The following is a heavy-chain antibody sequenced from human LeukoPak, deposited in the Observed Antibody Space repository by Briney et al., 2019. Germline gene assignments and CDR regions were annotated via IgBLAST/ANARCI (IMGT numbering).Heavy chain of an antibody. V-gene: IGHV3-23*01. D-gene: IGHD3-22*01. Sequence: GGSLRLSCAASGFTFSSYGMSWVRQAPGKGLEWVSGISGSGDTTHYADSVKGRFTISRDNSKNTLYLQMNSLRAEDTAVYYCARAADGIVVVPYDYWGQGTLVTVSS. CDR2: ISGSGDTT. J-gene: IGHJ4*02. CDR1: GFTFSSYG. CDR3: ARAADGIVVVPYDY.